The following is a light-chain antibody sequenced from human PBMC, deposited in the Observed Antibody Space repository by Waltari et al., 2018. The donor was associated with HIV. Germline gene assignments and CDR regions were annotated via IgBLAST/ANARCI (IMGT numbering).Light chain of an antibody. J-gene: IGLJ1*01. CDR3: AAWDDRLSGDV. Sequence: QSVLTPPPSASGTPGQRVSISCPGSSSNIGSNTVNWYQQIPGTAPTLLIFINNQRPSGVPDRFSGSKSGTSASLAISGLQSEDEADYYCAAWDDRLSGDVFGTGTKVTV. CDR2: INN. V-gene: IGLV1-44*01. CDR1: SSNIGSNT.